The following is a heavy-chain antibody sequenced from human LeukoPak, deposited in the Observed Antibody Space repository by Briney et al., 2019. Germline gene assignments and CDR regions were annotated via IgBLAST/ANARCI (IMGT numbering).Heavy chain of an antibody. D-gene: IGHD1-26*01. CDR3: AAVYSGSSRRSGY. CDR1: GFTFTSSA. J-gene: IGHJ4*02. V-gene: IGHV1-58*02. Sequence: GASVKVSCKASGFTFTSSAMQWVRQARGQRLEWIGWIVVGSGNTNYAQKFQERVTITRDMSTSTAYMELSSLRSEDTAVYYCAAVYSGSSRRSGYWGQGTLVTVSS. CDR2: IVVGSGNT.